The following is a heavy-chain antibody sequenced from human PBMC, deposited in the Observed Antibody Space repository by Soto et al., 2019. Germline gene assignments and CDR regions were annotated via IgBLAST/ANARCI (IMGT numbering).Heavy chain of an antibody. CDR1: GYTFTSYY. CDR3: ATSPHYYYGMDV. CDR2: INPSGGST. Sequence: QVQLVQSGAEVKKPGASVKVSCKASGYTFTSYYMHWVRQAPGQGLEWMGIINPSGGSTSYAQKFQARVTMTRDTSTSTVYMELSSLRSEDTAVYYCATSPHYYYGMDVWGQGTTVTVSS. V-gene: IGHV1-46*01. D-gene: IGHD2-2*01. J-gene: IGHJ6*02.